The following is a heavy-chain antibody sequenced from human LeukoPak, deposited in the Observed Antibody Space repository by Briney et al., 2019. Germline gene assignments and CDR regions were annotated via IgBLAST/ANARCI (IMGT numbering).Heavy chain of an antibody. J-gene: IGHJ4*02. CDR2: IYPGDSDA. Sequence: GESLKISCKGSGYSFTNYWIGWVRQMPGKGLKWMGIIYPGDSDARYSPSFQGQVTISADKSISTAYLQWSSLKASDTAMYYCARQYDFWSGNLFDYWGQGTLVTVSS. CDR1: GYSFTNYW. V-gene: IGHV5-51*01. D-gene: IGHD3-3*01. CDR3: ARQYDFWSGNLFDY.